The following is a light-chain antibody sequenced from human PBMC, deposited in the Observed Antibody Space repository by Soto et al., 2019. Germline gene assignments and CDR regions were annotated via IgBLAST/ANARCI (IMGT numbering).Light chain of an antibody. J-gene: IGKJ4*01. CDR2: DAS. V-gene: IGKV3-11*01. CDR1: QIVISY. CDR3: QQRSNWPLT. Sequence: EIVMTQSRATLFVSPGERSTLSCRASQIVISYLVWYQQKPGQVPRLPHYDASSRATRIPARFSGSGSGTDFTLTISSLEPEDFAVYYCQQRSNWPLTFGGGTKV.